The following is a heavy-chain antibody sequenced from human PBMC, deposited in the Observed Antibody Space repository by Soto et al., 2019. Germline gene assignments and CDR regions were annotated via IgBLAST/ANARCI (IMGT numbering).Heavy chain of an antibody. V-gene: IGHV3-15*01. D-gene: IGHD2-2*01. CDR1: GFTFSNAW. Sequence: GGSLRLSCAASGFTFSNAWMSWVRQAPGKGLEWVGRIKSKTDGGTTDYAAPVKGRFTISRDDSKNTLYLQMNSLKTEDTAVYYCITESLSSTSYSGPGGMDVWGQGTTVTVSS. J-gene: IGHJ6*02. CDR3: ITESLSSTSYSGPGGMDV. CDR2: IKSKTDGGTT.